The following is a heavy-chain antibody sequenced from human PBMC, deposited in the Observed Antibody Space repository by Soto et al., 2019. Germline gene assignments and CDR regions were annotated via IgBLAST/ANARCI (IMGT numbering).Heavy chain of an antibody. CDR3: ARDWRANYDGGGYYNLFDC. D-gene: IGHD3-22*01. J-gene: IGHJ4*02. V-gene: IGHV4-30-4*01. CDR2: ICHPGSS. CDR1: GSPLISAACW. Sequence: SQSLWLTCTVCGSPLISAACWWMWIRQPPRKGMEWITYICHPGSSCSTPSRMCRRAISVDSCSNQCSPNLNLVTAADRAVYYCARDWRANYDGGGYYNLFDCWGQGRLVTVS.